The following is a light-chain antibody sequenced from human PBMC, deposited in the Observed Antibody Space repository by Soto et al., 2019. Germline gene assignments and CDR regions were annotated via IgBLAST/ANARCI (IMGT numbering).Light chain of an antibody. Sequence: EIVMTQSPATLSVSPGETATLSCRASQSVSYNLAWYQQKPGQGPRLLIYGAFTRATGIPARFSGSGSGTEFTLTISSLQSEDFAVYYCQQYNKWPPYTFGQGTKLEIK. V-gene: IGKV3-15*01. CDR2: GAF. CDR3: QQYNKWPPYT. CDR1: QSVSYN. J-gene: IGKJ2*01.